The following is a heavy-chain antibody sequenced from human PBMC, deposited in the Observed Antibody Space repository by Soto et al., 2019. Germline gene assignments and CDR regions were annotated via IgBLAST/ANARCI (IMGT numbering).Heavy chain of an antibody. CDR2: MSSDGSHK. Sequence: QVQLVESGGGVVQPGRSLRLSCAASGFTFSSFSMHWVRQAPGKGLDWVALMSSDGSHKYYADSVKGRFTISRDNSKNTLYLQMNGLRAEDTAVYYCAKDYYGSGSYHLDYWGQGTLVSVSS. CDR3: AKDYYGSGSYHLDY. V-gene: IGHV3-30*18. D-gene: IGHD3-10*01. J-gene: IGHJ4*02. CDR1: GFTFSSFS.